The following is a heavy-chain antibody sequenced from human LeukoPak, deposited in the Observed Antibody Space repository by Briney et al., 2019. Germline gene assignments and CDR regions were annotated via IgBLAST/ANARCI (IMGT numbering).Heavy chain of an antibody. Sequence: HPGGSLRLSCAASGFTFSSYAMSWVRQAPGKGLEWVSAISGSGGSTYYADSVKGRFTISRDNSKNTLYLQMNSLRAEDTAVYYCQGLLWFGELPYQEWTRYRGFDYWGQGTLVTVSS. CDR3: QGLLWFGELPYQEWTRYRGFDY. CDR1: GFTFSSYA. V-gene: IGHV3-23*01. D-gene: IGHD3-10*01. J-gene: IGHJ4*02. CDR2: ISGSGGST.